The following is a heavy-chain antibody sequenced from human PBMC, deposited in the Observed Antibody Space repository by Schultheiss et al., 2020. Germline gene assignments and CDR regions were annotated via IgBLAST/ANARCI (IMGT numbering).Heavy chain of an antibody. D-gene: IGHD2-15*01. CDR2: IYYSGST. CDR3: ARASYCSGGTCYSARYYYYYTLDV. Sequence: SETLSLTCTVSGGSISSGGYYWSWIRQHPGKGLEWIGYIYYSGSTYYNPSLKSRVTISVDTSKNQFSLKLSSVTAADTAVYYCARASYCSGGTCYSARYYYYYTLDVWGQGTTVTLSS. V-gene: IGHV4-31*03. CDR1: GGSISSGGYY. J-gene: IGHJ6*02.